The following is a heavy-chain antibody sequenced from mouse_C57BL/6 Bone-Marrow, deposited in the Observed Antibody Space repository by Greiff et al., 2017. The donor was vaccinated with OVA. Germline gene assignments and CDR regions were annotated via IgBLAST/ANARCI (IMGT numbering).Heavy chain of an antibody. D-gene: IGHD1-1*01. CDR2: ISDGGSYT. J-gene: IGHJ3*01. Sequence: VQLKESGGGLVKPGGSLKLSCAASGFTFSSYAMSWVRQTPEKRLEWVATISDGGSYTYYPDNVKGRFTISRDNAKNNLYLQMSHLKSEDTAMYYCARDPHYDGSSSLAYWGQGTLVTVSA. CDR3: ARDPHYDGSSSLAY. CDR1: GFTFSSYA. V-gene: IGHV5-4*01.